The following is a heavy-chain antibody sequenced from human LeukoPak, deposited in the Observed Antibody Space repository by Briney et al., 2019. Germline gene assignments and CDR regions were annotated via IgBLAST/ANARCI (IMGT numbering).Heavy chain of an antibody. J-gene: IGHJ4*02. V-gene: IGHV3-7*01. CDR3: AREKIAARLPDY. CDR1: GFTFNNYW. D-gene: IGHD6-6*01. CDR2: IQHDGTEK. Sequence: GGALRLSCAASGFTFNNYWMTWVRQAPGKGLEGVANIQHDGTEKYYVDSVKGRFTISRDNAKNSLSLQMNSLTADDTAVYYCAREKIAARLPDYWGQGTLVTVSS.